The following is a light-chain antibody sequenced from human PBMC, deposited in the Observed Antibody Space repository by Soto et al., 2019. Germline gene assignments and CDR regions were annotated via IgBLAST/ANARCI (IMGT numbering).Light chain of an antibody. CDR1: QDISNY. Sequence: DLQMTQSPSSLSASLGDRVTITCRASQDISNYVSWFQQKPGEAPKSLIYAASSLQSGVPSKFRGSGSGTDFTLTISSLQPEDFATYYCQQYNHYPYTFGQGTKLEI. J-gene: IGKJ2*01. CDR2: AAS. V-gene: IGKV1-16*02. CDR3: QQYNHYPYT.